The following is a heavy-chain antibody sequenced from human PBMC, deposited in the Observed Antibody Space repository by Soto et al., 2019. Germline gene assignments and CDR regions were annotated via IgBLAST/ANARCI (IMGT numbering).Heavy chain of an antibody. CDR2: ISGSGGST. Sequence: GGSLRLSCAASGFTFSSYAMSWVRQAPGKGLEWVSAISGSGGSTYYADSVKGRFTISRDNVENTVYLQMGSLRADDTAVYYCARGLKNYYGVDVWGQGTTVTVSS. J-gene: IGHJ6*02. V-gene: IGHV3-23*01. CDR1: GFTFSSYA. CDR3: ARGLKNYYGVDV.